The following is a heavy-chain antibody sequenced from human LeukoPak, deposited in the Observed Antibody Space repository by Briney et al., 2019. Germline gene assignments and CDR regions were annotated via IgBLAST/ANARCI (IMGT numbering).Heavy chain of an antibody. J-gene: IGHJ4*02. CDR3: ARPIAAAGLFDY. V-gene: IGHV1-46*01. CDR1: GYTFTSYY. D-gene: IGHD6-13*01. Sequence: GASVKVSCKASGYTFTSYYMHWVRRAPGQGLEWMGIINPSGGSTSYAQKFQGRVTMTRDTSTSTVYMELSSLRSEDTAVYYCARPIAAAGLFDYWGQGTLVTVSS. CDR2: INPSGGST.